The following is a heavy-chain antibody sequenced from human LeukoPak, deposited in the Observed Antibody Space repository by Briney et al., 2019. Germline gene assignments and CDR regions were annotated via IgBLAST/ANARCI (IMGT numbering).Heavy chain of an antibody. CDR1: GFTFSNAW. CDR2: IKSKTDGGTT. Sequence: GGSLRLSCAASGFTFSNAWMSWVRQAPGKGLEWVGRIKSKTDGGTTGYAAPVKGRFTISRDDSKNTLYLQMNSLKTEDTAVYYYTTDPPITIFGVVTRPFDYWGQGTLVTVSS. V-gene: IGHV3-15*01. CDR3: TTDPPITIFGVVTRPFDY. D-gene: IGHD3-3*01. J-gene: IGHJ4*02.